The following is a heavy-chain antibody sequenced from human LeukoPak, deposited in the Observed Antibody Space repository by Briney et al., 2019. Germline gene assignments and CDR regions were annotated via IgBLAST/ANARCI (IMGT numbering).Heavy chain of an antibody. Sequence: GGSLRLSCAASGFTFNNYGIHWVRQAPGTGLEWVSFIRYDGSNKYYADSVKGRFTIPRDNSKNTLYLQMNSLKPEDTAVYYCAKGRYLTIVTTFYFDYWGQGALVTVSS. J-gene: IGHJ4*02. D-gene: IGHD4-17*01. CDR1: GFTFNNYG. CDR2: IRYDGSNK. V-gene: IGHV3-30*02. CDR3: AKGRYLTIVTTFYFDY.